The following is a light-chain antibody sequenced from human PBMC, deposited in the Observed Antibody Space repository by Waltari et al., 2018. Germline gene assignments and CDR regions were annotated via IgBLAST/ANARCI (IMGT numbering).Light chain of an antibody. Sequence: SVLTQPPSVSGAPGQRVTISCTGSSSTIGTAYDVHWYQHLPGTAPKLLIYGNSHRPSGVPDRFSGSKSGTSASLAITGLQAEDEADYYCQSYDSSLSGYVFGTGTK. J-gene: IGLJ1*01. CDR2: GNS. V-gene: IGLV1-40*01. CDR1: SSTIGTAYD. CDR3: QSYDSSLSGYV.